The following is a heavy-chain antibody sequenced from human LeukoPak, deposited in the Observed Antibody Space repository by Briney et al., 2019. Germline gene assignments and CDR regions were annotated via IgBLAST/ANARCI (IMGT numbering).Heavy chain of an antibody. V-gene: IGHV3-7*01. Sequence: PGGSLRLSCAASGFTFSSYWMSWVRQAPGKGLEWVANIKQDGSEKYYVDSVKGRFTISRDNAKNSLYLQMNSLRAEDTAVYYCARSLYYDFWSGFGPLDYWGQGTLVTVSS. CDR3: ARSLYYDFWSGFGPLDY. CDR2: IKQDGSEK. J-gene: IGHJ4*02. D-gene: IGHD3-3*01. CDR1: GFTFSSYW.